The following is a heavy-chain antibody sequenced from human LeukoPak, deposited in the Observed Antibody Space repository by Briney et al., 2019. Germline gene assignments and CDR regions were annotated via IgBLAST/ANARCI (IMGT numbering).Heavy chain of an antibody. V-gene: IGHV3-53*01. CDR3: AIYDSSGYYDY. Sequence: PGGSLRLSCAASGFTVSSNYMSWVRQAPGKGLEWVSVIYSGGSTYYADSVKGRFTISRDNSKNTLYLQMNSLRAEDTAVYYCAIYDSSGYYDYWGQGTLVTVPS. D-gene: IGHD3-22*01. CDR2: IYSGGST. CDR1: GFTVSSNY. J-gene: IGHJ4*02.